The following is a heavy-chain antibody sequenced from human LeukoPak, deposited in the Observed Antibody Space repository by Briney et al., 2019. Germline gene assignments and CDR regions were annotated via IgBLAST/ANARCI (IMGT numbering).Heavy chain of an antibody. V-gene: IGHV4-31*02. CDR2: ISYRGST. Sequence: SQTLSLTCTVSGGSNSNSGGFYWSWIRQHPGNGLEWIGFISYRGSTYYNPSLKSRVSMSVDTSRSQFSLRLTSVTDEDTAVYYCARISQSSGGFYYWGQGSLVTVSS. J-gene: IGHJ4*02. CDR3: ARISQSSGGFYY. D-gene: IGHD2-15*01. CDR1: GGSNSNSGGFY.